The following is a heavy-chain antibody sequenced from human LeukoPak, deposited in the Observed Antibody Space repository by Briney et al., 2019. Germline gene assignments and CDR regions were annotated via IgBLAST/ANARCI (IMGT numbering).Heavy chain of an antibody. J-gene: IGHJ4*02. CDR1: GASISNYY. Sequence: ASETLSLTCSVSGASISNYYWSWIRQPPGKGLEWIGYISYSWSTNYNPSLKSRVTISVDTSKNQFSLKLSSVTAADTAVYYCAAHYGSGSPVDYWGQGTLVTVSS. V-gene: IGHV4-59*01. CDR2: ISYSWST. D-gene: IGHD3-10*01. CDR3: AAHYGSGSPVDY.